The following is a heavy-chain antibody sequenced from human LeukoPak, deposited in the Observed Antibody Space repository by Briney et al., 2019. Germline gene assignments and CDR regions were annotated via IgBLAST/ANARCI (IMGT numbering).Heavy chain of an antibody. Sequence: GESLKISCKGSGYSFTSYWIGWVRQMPGKGLEWMGIIYPGDSDTRYSPSFQGQVTISADKSISTAYLQWSSLKASDTAMYHCAVRYYYDSSGYYPYYFDYWGQGTLVTVSS. J-gene: IGHJ4*02. D-gene: IGHD3-22*01. CDR3: AVRYYYDSSGYYPYYFDY. CDR1: GYSFTSYW. CDR2: IYPGDSDT. V-gene: IGHV5-51*01.